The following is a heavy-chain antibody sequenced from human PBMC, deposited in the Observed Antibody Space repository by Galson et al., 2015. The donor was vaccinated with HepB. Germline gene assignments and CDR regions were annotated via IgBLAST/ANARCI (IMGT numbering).Heavy chain of an antibody. CDR2: ISYDGSSI. CDR3: ARDRPESSGYTESGTFDY. J-gene: IGHJ4*02. CDR1: GISFSSFP. D-gene: IGHD3-22*01. Sequence: SLRLSCAASGISFSSFPMHWVRQAPGKGLEWVEVISYDGSSINYTDSVKGRFTISRDNSKNTLYLQMNSLRAEDTAVYYCARDRPESSGYTESGTFDYWGQGTLVTVSS. V-gene: IGHV3-30-3*01.